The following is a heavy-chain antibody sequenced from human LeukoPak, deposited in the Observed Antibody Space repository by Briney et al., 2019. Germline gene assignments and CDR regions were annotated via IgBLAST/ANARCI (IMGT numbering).Heavy chain of an antibody. D-gene: IGHD5-18*01. CDR1: GFTFDDYG. CDR3: ARTAVDTAMAKLYYYYYMDV. CDR2: INWNGGST. Sequence: GGSLRLSCAASGFTFDDYGMSWVRQAPGKGLEWVSGINWNGGSTGYADSVKGRFTISRDNAKNSLYLQMNSLRAEDTALYYCARTAVDTAMAKLYYYYYMDVWGKGTTVTVSS. V-gene: IGHV3-20*04. J-gene: IGHJ6*03.